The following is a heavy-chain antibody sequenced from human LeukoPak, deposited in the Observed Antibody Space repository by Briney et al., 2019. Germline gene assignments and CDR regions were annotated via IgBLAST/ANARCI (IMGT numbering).Heavy chain of an antibody. Sequence: SVKVSCKTSGYSFTAFYIHWVRQAPGQGLEWMGRIIPILSQSNVAQKFQGTVSITADEFRNTAYMELNSLRSEDTAVYYCATGGAYTDAFDIWGQGTMVTVSS. CDR1: GYSFTAFY. J-gene: IGHJ3*02. CDR3: ATGGAYTDAFDI. CDR2: IIPILSQS. V-gene: IGHV1-69*11. D-gene: IGHD3-10*01.